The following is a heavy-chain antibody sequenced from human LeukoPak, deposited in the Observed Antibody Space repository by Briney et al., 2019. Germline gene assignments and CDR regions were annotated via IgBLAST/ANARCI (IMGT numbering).Heavy chain of an antibody. Sequence: PGGSLRLSCAASGFTVSSNYMNWVRQAPGKGLEWVSVIYSGGSTYYADFVKGRFTISRDNSKNTLYLQMNSLRAEDTAVYYCARDRAAGYADAFDIWGQGTMVTVSS. V-gene: IGHV3-66*01. CDR1: GFTVSSNY. CDR3: ARDRAAGYADAFDI. D-gene: IGHD6-25*01. J-gene: IGHJ3*02. CDR2: IYSGGST.